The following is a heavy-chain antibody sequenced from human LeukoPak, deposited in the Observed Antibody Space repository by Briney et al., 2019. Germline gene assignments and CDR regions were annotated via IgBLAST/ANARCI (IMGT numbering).Heavy chain of an antibody. D-gene: IGHD2-2*02. CDR3: TRDYCSSTSCYNY. V-gene: IGHV3-73*01. J-gene: IGHJ4*02. Sequence: GGSLRLSCAASGFTFSGSAMHWVRQASGKGLEWVGRIRSKANSYATAYAASVKGRFTISRDDSKNTAYLRMNSLKTEDTAVYYCTRDYCSSTSCYNYWGQGTLVTVSS. CDR1: GFTFSGSA. CDR2: IRSKANSYAT.